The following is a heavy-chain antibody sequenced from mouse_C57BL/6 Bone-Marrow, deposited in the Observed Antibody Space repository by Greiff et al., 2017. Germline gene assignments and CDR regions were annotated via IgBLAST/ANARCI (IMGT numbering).Heavy chain of an antibody. J-gene: IGHJ3*01. CDR3: TGGDTTVVATRGPWFAY. CDR1: GYTFTDYE. Sequence: QVQLQQSGAELVRPGASVTLSCKASGYTFTDYEMHWVKQTPLHGLEWIGAIDPETGGTAYNQKFKGKAILTADKSSSTAYMELRSLTSEDSAVYYCTGGDTTVVATRGPWFAYWGQGTLVTVSA. V-gene: IGHV1-15*01. CDR2: IDPETGGT. D-gene: IGHD1-1*01.